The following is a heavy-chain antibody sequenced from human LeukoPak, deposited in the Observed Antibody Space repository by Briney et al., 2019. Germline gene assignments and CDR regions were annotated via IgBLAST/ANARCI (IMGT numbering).Heavy chain of an antibody. V-gene: IGHV3-43*02. CDR3: AKVLGYYDSSGYYQEGGFDY. J-gene: IGHJ4*02. CDR1: GFTFDDYA. Sequence: GGSLRLSCAASGFTFDDYAMHWVRQAPGKGLEWVSLISGDGGSTYYADSVKGRFTISRDNSKNSLYLQMNSLRPEDTALYYCAKVLGYYDSSGYYQEGGFDYWGQGTLVTVSS. D-gene: IGHD3-22*01. CDR2: ISGDGGST.